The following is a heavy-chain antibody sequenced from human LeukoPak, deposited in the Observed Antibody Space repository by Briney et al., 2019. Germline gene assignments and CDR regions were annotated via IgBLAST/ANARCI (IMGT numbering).Heavy chain of an antibody. CDR2: INPNNGGT. Sequence: ASVKVSCKASGYTFGAYYMHWVRQAPGQGLEWMGWINPNNGGTNYAQKFQGRVTMTRDTSISTAYMDLSRLTSDDTAVYYCARGCGGDCYSGTQNWFGPWGQGTLVTVSS. V-gene: IGHV1-2*02. CDR3: ARGCGGDCYSGTQNWFGP. J-gene: IGHJ5*02. CDR1: GYTFGAYY. D-gene: IGHD2-21*02.